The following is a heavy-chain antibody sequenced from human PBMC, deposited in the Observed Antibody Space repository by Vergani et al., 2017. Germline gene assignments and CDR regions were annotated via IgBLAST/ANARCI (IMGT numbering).Heavy chain of an antibody. CDR2: IYYSGIT. D-gene: IGHD6-13*01. Sequence: QVQLQESGPGLVKPSETLSLTCTVSGGSISSYYWSWIRQPPGKGLEWIGHIYYSGITNYNPSLKSRVTISVDTSKNQFSLKVSSVTAADTAVYYCARGSMAAGGAYTEYYYYYMDVWGKGTTVTVSS. J-gene: IGHJ6*03. V-gene: IGHV4-59*01. CDR1: GGSISSYY. CDR3: ARGSMAAGGAYTEYYYYYMDV.